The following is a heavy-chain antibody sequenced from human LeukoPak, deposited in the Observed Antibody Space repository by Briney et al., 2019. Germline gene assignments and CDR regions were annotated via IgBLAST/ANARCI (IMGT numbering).Heavy chain of an antibody. J-gene: IGHJ4*02. CDR2: IKSKTDGGTT. D-gene: IGHD4-11*01. CDR3: STSLRRYSTVDY. Sequence: GGSLRLSCAASGFTFSNAWMSWVRQAPGKGLEWVGRIKSKTDGGTTDYAAPVKARFTISRDDSKTTLYLQMNSLKTEDTAVYYCSTSLRRYSTVDYWGQGTLVTVSS. CDR1: GFTFSNAW. V-gene: IGHV3-15*01.